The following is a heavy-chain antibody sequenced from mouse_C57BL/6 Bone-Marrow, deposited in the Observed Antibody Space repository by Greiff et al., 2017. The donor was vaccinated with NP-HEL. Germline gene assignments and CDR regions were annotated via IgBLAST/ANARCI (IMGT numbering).Heavy chain of an antibody. CDR1: GFNIKDDY. CDR3: TRGGLLRFFPLFDY. D-gene: IGHD1-1*01. J-gene: IGHJ2*01. Sequence: VQLQQSGAELVRPGASVKLSCTASGFNIKDDYMHWVKQRPEQGLEWIGWIDPENGDTEYASKFQGKATITADTSSYTAYLQLSSLTSEDTAVYYCTRGGLLRFFPLFDYWGQGTTLTVSS. V-gene: IGHV14-4*01. CDR2: IDPENGDT.